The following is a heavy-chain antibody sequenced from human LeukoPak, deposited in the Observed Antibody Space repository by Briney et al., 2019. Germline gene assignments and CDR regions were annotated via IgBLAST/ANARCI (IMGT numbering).Heavy chain of an antibody. V-gene: IGHV4-31*03. J-gene: IGHJ3*02. CDR3: ARDPPYYDSSGRDDAFDI. D-gene: IGHD3-22*01. Sequence: SQTLSLTCTVSGGSISSGGYYWSWIRQHPGKGLEWIGYIYYGGSTYYNPSLKSRVTISVDTSKNQFSLKLSSVTAADTAVYYCARDPPYYDSSGRDDAFDIWGQGTMVTVSS. CDR1: GGSISSGGYY. CDR2: IYYGGST.